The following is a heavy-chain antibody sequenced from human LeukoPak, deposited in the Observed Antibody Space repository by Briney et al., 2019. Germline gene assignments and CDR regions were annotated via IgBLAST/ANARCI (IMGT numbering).Heavy chain of an antibody. Sequence: GGSLRLSCAASGFTFSSYAMSWVRQAPGKGLEWVSAISGSGGSKYYADSVKGRFTISRDNSRDTLYLQMNSLRVEDTAVYYCAKGYYDYVWGSYYFDYWGQGTLVTVSS. D-gene: IGHD3-16*01. CDR1: GFTFSSYA. V-gene: IGHV3-23*01. J-gene: IGHJ4*02. CDR3: AKGYYDYVWGSYYFDY. CDR2: ISGSGGSK.